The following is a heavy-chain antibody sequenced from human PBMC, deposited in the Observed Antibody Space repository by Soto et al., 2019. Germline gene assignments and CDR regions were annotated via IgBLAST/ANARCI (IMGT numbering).Heavy chain of an antibody. J-gene: IGHJ6*02. CDR2: ISAYNGNT. CDR1: GYTFSNYG. D-gene: IGHD4-4*01. Sequence: GASVKVSCKASGYTFSNYGVSWVRQAPGQGLEWMGWISAYNGNTNYAQNFQGRVTMTTDTSTSTAYMELRSLRSDDTAVYYCARAQSDVLHLYYNYYVLDVWGQGTTVTVSS. CDR3: ARAQSDVLHLYYNYYVLDV. V-gene: IGHV1-18*04.